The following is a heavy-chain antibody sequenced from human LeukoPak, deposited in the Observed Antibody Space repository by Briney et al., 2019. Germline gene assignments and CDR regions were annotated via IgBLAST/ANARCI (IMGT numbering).Heavy chain of an antibody. Sequence: SVKVSCKASGGTFSSYAISWVRQAPGQGLEWMGRIIPILGIANYAQKFQGRVTITADKSTGTAYMELSSLRSEDTAVYYCARDTLGYCSSTSCYVSWFDPWGQGTLVTVSS. CDR2: IIPILGIA. V-gene: IGHV1-69*04. CDR3: ARDTLGYCSSTSCYVSWFDP. J-gene: IGHJ5*02. D-gene: IGHD2-2*01. CDR1: GGTFSSYA.